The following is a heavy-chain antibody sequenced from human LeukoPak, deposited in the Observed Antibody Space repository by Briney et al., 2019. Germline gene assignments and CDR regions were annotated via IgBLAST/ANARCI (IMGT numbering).Heavy chain of an antibody. CDR1: GFTFSSYW. V-gene: IGHV3-7*01. CDR3: ARDYCSSTGYHDVFDI. Sequence: GGSLRLSCAASGFTFSSYWMSWVRQTPGKGLEWVANIKQDGSDKYYVDSVKGRFTISRDNAKNSLYLQMNSLRAEDTAMYYCARDYCSSTGYHDVFDIWGQGTMVTVSS. J-gene: IGHJ3*02. D-gene: IGHD2-2*01. CDR2: IKQDGSDK.